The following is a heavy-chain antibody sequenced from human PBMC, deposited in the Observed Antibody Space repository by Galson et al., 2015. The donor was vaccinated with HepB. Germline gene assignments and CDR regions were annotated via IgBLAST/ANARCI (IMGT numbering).Heavy chain of an antibody. CDR3: ARWAGYGSSYFDY. CDR1: GFTVSSNY. CDR2: IYSGGST. J-gene: IGHJ4*02. V-gene: IGHV3-53*01. Sequence: SLRLSCAASGFTVSSNYMSWVRQAPGKGLEWVSVIYSGGSTYYADSVKGRFTISRDNSKNTLYLQMNSLRAEDTAVYYCARWAGYGSSYFDYWGQGTLVTVSS. D-gene: IGHD3-10*01.